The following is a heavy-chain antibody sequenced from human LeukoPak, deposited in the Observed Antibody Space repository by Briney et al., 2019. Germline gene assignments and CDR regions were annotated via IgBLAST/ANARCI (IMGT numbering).Heavy chain of an antibody. Sequence: LETLSLTCTVSGGSISSYYWSWIRQPPGKGLEWIGYIYYSATPNYNPSLKSRVTISVDTSRNQFSLKLSSVTAADTAVYYCARGGIPDYWGQGILVTVSS. CDR1: GGSISSYY. CDR3: ARGGIPDY. CDR2: IYYSATP. V-gene: IGHV4-59*08. J-gene: IGHJ4*02. D-gene: IGHD2-21*01.